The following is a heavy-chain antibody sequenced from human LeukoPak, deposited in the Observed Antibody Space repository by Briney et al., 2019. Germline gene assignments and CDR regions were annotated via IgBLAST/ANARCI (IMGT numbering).Heavy chain of an antibody. CDR3: AREGPAGSTDY. CDR1: GFIFSGHP. D-gene: IGHD2-2*01. V-gene: IGHV3-64*01. CDR2: ISPDGTKT. J-gene: IGHJ4*02. Sequence: AGGSLRLSCAASGFIFSGHPMHWVRQAPGKGLEWVSAISPDGTKTYYTNSVKGRFTISRDNSKNTLYLQMGSVRDEDMAMYYCAREGPAGSTDYWGQGTLVTVSS.